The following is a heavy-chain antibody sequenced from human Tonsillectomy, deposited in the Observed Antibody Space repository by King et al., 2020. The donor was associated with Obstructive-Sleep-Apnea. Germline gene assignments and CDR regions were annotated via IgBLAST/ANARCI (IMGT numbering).Heavy chain of an antibody. Sequence: VQLQESGPGLVKPSETLFLTCSVSGASISDFYWSWIRQPPGKGLEWIGYFYNSGTTRYSLSFKSRVTISGDTSKNQFSLNLSSVTATDTAMYYCARADTLLLDAFDLWGQGTLVTVSS. CDR1: GASISDFY. J-gene: IGHJ3*01. CDR3: ARADTLLLDAFDL. V-gene: IGHV4-59*01. CDR2: FYNSGTT. D-gene: IGHD2-15*01.